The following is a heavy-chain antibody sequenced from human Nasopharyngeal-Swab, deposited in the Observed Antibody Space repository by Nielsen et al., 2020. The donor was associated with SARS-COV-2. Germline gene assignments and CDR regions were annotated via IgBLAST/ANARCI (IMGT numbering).Heavy chain of an antibody. CDR3: ARDKYGGCGGDCYYYYYYGMDV. V-gene: IGHV3-21*01. CDR2: ISSSSSYI. J-gene: IGHJ6*02. CDR1: GFTFSSYN. Sequence: GESLKISCAASGFTFSSYNINWVRQAPGKGLEWVASISSSSSYIYYADSVKGRFTLSRDNAKKSLYLQIDRLRAEDTAVYYCARDKYGGCGGDCYYYYYYGMDVWGRGTTVTVSS. D-gene: IGHD2-21*02.